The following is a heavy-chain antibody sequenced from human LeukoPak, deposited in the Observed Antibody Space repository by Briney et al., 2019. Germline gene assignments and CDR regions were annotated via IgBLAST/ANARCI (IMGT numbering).Heavy chain of an antibody. CDR2: ISYDGSNK. D-gene: IGHD2-2*01. Sequence: GGSLRLSCAASGFTFSSYAMHWVRQAPGKGLEWVAVISYDGSNKYYADSVKGRFTISRDNSKNTLYLQMNSLRAEDTAVYYCAKTPSYCSSTSCYSTGYFDYWGQGTLVTVSS. CDR3: AKTPSYCSSTSCYSTGYFDY. CDR1: GFTFSSYA. V-gene: IGHV3-30*04. J-gene: IGHJ4*02.